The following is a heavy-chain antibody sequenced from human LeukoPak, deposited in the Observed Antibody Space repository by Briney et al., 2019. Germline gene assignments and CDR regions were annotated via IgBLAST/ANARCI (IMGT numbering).Heavy chain of an antibody. V-gene: IGHV3-66*01. D-gene: IGHD3-9*01. CDR1: GFTVSSNY. J-gene: IGHJ4*02. CDR2: IYSGGST. Sequence: GGSLRLSCAASGFTVSSNYMSWVRQAPGKGLEWVSVIYSGGSTYYADSVKGRFTISRDNSKNTLYLQMNSLRAEDTAVYYCARAMYYDILTGYRRPLDYWGQGTLVTVSS. CDR3: ARAMYYDILTGYRRPLDY.